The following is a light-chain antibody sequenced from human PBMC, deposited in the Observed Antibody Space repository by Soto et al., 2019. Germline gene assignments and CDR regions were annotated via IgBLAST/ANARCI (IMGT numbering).Light chain of an antibody. V-gene: IGKV3-15*01. CDR3: QHYNNWPFT. CDR1: QSVNSN. J-gene: IGKJ2*01. Sequence: EIMMTQSPVTLSVSPGERATLSCRASQSVNSNLAWYQQKPGQAPTLLIYGASARATGIPARFSGSGSGTEFTLTISSLQSEDFAVYYCQHYNNWPFTFGQGTKVDIK. CDR2: GAS.